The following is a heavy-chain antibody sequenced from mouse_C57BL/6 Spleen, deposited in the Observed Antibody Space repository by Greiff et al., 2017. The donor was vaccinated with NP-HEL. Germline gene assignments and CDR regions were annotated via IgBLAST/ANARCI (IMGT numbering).Heavy chain of an antibody. CDR2: ISSGGSYT. J-gene: IGHJ2*01. V-gene: IGHV5-6*01. D-gene: IGHD2-5*01. CDR1: GFTFSSYG. Sequence: EVQGVESGGDLVKPGGSLKLSCAASGFTFSSYGMSWVRQTPDKRLEWVATISSGGSYTYYPDSVKGRFTISRDNAKNTLYLQMSSLKSEDTAMYYCAIYSNYFDDWGQGTTLTVSS. CDR3: AIYSNYFDD.